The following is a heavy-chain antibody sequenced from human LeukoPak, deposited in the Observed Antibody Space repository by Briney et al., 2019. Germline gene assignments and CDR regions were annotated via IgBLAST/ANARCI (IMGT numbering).Heavy chain of an antibody. Sequence: GGSLRLSCAASGFSFSRYWMHWIRQAPEKGLVWVSLINSDGTTTTNADSVKGRFTISRDNAKNTLYLQMNSLRAEDTAVYYCARGKAGVDTNWYFDLWGRGTLVTVSS. D-gene: IGHD3-10*01. V-gene: IGHV3-74*01. CDR3: ARGKAGVDTNWYFDL. CDR1: GFSFSRYW. J-gene: IGHJ2*01. CDR2: INSDGTTT.